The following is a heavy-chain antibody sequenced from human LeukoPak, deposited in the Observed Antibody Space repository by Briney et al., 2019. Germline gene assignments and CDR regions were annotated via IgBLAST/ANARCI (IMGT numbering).Heavy chain of an antibody. J-gene: IGHJ3*02. CDR2: IAWDDDK. CDR3: ARSMTMVTHDAFDI. V-gene: IGHV2-70*11. Sequence: SGPTLVHPTRTLTLTGTFSGFSLSTRGVCVSWIRQTPGKALEGLARIAWDDDKYYSTSLKPRLRISKDTTKNQVVLTMTTTDPVDTATYYCARSMTMVTHDAFDIWGQGTMVTVSS. D-gene: IGHD4/OR15-4a*01. CDR1: GFSLSTRGVC.